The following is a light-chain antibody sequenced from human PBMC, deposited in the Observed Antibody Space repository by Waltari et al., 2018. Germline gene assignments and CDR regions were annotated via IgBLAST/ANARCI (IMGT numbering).Light chain of an antibody. J-gene: IGKJ4*01. Sequence: EIVMTQSPATLSMSPGERATLSCRASQSVGSNLAWYHQKPGQPPRLLIYGASTRAPGIPARFSGSGSGTQFALTISSLQSEDFAVYYCQHYNSWPLTFGGGTKVEIK. CDR3: QHYNSWPLT. V-gene: IGKV3-15*01. CDR1: QSVGSN. CDR2: GAS.